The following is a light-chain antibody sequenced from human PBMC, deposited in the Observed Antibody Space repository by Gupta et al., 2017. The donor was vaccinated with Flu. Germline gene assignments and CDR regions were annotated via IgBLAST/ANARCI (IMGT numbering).Light chain of an antibody. CDR2: VAS. V-gene: IGKV1-27*01. CDR3: QNYNSAPWT. J-gene: IGKJ1*01. CDR1: QGISKY. Sequence: PSSLSAFVGDRVTITCRARQGISKYLAWYQQKPGKVPKLLIYVASTLQSGVPSRFSGSGSGTDFTLTISSLQPEDVATYYCQNYNSAPWTFGQGTKVEIK.